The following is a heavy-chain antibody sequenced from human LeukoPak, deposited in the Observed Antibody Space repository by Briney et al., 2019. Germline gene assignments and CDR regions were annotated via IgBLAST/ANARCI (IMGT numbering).Heavy chain of an antibody. D-gene: IGHD6-13*01. V-gene: IGHV3-48*04. CDR2: ISSSSSTI. J-gene: IGHJ6*02. CDR1: GFTFSSYS. CDR3: ARFVSSSWYYYYYGMDV. Sequence: GGSLRLSCAASGFTFSSYSMNWVRQAPGKGLEWVSYISSSSSTIYYADSVKGRFTISRDNAKNSLYLQMNSLRAEDTAVYYCARFVSSSWYYYYYGMDVWGQGTTVTVSS.